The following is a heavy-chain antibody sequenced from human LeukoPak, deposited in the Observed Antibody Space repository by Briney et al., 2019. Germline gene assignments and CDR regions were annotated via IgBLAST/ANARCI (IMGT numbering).Heavy chain of an antibody. J-gene: IGHJ4*02. D-gene: IGHD3-10*01. V-gene: IGHV3-30*02. Sequence: PGGSLRLSCAASGFTFSSYGMHWVRQAPGKGLEWVAVIWYDGSNKYYADSVKGRFTISRDNSKNTLYLQMNSLRAEDTAVYYCAKTYGSGSYYGDWGQGTLVTVSS. CDR1: GFTFSSYG. CDR2: IWYDGSNK. CDR3: AKTYGSGSYYGD.